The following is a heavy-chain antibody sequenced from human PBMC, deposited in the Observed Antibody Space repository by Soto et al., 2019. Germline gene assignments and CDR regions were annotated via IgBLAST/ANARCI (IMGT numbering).Heavy chain of an antibody. CDR3: ARDREVLWPSQFYAMDV. CDR2: ISYDGNNK. D-gene: IGHD1-26*01. Sequence: PGGSLRLSCVASGFTFSNYGMHWVRQAPGKGLEWVAVISYDGNNKYYADPVKGRFTVSRDNSKNTLDVQMNSLRPEDTAVYYCARDREVLWPSQFYAMDVWGQGTTVTVSS. J-gene: IGHJ6*02. CDR1: GFTFSNYG. V-gene: IGHV3-30-3*01.